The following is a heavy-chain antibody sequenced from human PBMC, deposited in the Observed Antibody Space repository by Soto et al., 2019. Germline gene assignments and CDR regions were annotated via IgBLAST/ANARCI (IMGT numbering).Heavy chain of an antibody. CDR1: GYTFTSYD. Sequence: ASVKVSCKASGYTFTSYDINWVRQATGQGLEWMGWMNPNSGNTGYAQKFQGRVTMTRNTSISTAYMELSSLRSEDTAVYYCARGITDYYYYYMDVWDKGTTVTVSS. CDR2: MNPNSGNT. J-gene: IGHJ6*03. V-gene: IGHV1-8*01. CDR3: ARGITDYYYYYMDV.